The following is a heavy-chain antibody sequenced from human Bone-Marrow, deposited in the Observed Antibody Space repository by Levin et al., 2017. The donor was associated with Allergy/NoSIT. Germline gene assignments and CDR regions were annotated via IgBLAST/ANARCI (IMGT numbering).Heavy chain of an antibody. CDR2: IYFTGTS. V-gene: IGHV4-31*03. CDR3: ARTYCYSGICIPFFDS. CDR1: GASISSGGHN. D-gene: IGHD5-18*01. J-gene: IGHJ4*02. Sequence: PSETLSLTCRVSGASISSGGHNWSWIRQRPGEGLEWIAYIYFTGTSYYNPSLRSRATISVDTSANQFALTLTSVTGADTAVYYCARTYCYSGICIPFFDSWGRGVLVAVSS.